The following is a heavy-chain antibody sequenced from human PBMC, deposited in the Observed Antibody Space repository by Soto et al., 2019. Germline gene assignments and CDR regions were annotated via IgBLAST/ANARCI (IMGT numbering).Heavy chain of an antibody. CDR2: INQDGSVE. V-gene: IGHV3-7*01. D-gene: IGHD3-16*01. J-gene: IGHJ4*02. CDR1: GFTFRAYL. Sequence: EVQLVESGGDLVQPGGSLRLSCAASGFTFRAYLMSWVRQAPGKGLDWVANINQDGSVEYYADSVQGRFTISRDNAKNSLYLHMNSLRAEDTAVYYCATYHGDDWGSERHRYWGPGTLVTVSS. CDR3: ATYHGDDWGSERHRY.